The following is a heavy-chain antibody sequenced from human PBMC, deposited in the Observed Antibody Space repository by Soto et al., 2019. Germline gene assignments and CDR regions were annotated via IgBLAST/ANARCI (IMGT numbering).Heavy chain of an antibody. CDR1: GFSLTTRGVG. D-gene: IGHD3-16*02. CDR2: IYWDDDR. V-gene: IGHV2-5*02. J-gene: IGHJ3*01. CDR3: AHLVITSGGVVADDALDV. Sequence: QITLKESGPRLLNPTETLTLTCTFSGFSLTTRGVGVGWIRQPPGEALEWLAVIYWDDDRRYSPSLKTRLALSKDNSKHQVVLTMTNMDSVDTATYYCAHLVITSGGVVADDALDVWGQGTTVTVSS.